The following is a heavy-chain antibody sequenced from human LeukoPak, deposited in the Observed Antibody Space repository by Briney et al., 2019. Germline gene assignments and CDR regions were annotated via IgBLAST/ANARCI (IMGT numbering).Heavy chain of an antibody. V-gene: IGHV3-73*01. CDR1: GFTFSGSA. CDR3: TSPNSGSYYADY. D-gene: IGHD1-26*01. CDR2: IRSKTNSYAT. Sequence: GGSLRLSCAASGFTFSGSAVHWVRQASGKGLEWVGRIRSKTNSYATAYAASVKGRSTISRDDSKNTAYLQMNSLKTEDTAVYYCTSPNSGSYYADYWGQGTLVTVSS. J-gene: IGHJ4*02.